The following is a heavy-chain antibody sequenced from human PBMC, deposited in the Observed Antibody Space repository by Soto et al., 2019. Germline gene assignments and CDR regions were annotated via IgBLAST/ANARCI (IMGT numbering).Heavy chain of an antibody. CDR2: AASSFI. CDR3: ASRDIYTLAFDH. CDR1: GFTSNRHM. Sequence: EVDLVESGGGLVKVGGSLRLSCVTSGFTSNRHMMNWVCQAPGRGLEWVALAASSFIQHADSVKGRFTISRDDARNSVFLQMNSLREEDTAVYYCASRDIYTLAFDHWGRGTLVTVSS. J-gene: IGHJ4*02. D-gene: IGHD3-9*01. V-gene: IGHV3-21*06.